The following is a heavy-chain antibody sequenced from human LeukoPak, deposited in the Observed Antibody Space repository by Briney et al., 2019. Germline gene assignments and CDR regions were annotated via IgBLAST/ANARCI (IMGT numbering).Heavy chain of an antibody. D-gene: IGHD5-12*01. J-gene: IGHJ4*02. CDR1: GGSISSYY. CDR2: IYYSGST. V-gene: IGHV4-59*01. CDR3: ARDRSAYSGYDFFDS. Sequence: PSETLSLTCTVSGGSISSYYWSWIRQPPGKGLEWIGYIYYSGSTNYNPSLKSRVTISVDTSKNQFSLKLSSVTAADTAVYYCARDRSAYSGYDFFDSWGQGTLVTVSS.